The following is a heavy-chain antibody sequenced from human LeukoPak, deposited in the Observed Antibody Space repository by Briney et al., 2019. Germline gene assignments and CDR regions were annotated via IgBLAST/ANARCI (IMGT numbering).Heavy chain of an antibody. CDR2: MNPNSGNT. D-gene: IGHD3-10*01. Sequence: SVKVSCKASGYTFTSYDINWVRQATGQGLEWMGWMNPNSGNTGYAQKFQGRVTMTRNTSISTAYMELSRLRSEDTAVYYCARGITMVRGVKKGWFDPWGQGTLVTVSS. CDR1: GYTFTSYD. CDR3: ARGITMVRGVKKGWFDP. V-gene: IGHV1-8*01. J-gene: IGHJ5*02.